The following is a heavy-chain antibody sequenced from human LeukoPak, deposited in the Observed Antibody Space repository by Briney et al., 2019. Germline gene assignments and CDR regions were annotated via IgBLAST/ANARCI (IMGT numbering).Heavy chain of an antibody. D-gene: IGHD6-13*01. CDR3: ARVLAAYYFEY. CDR2: ISGSGGST. CDR1: GFTFSSYV. V-gene: IGHV3-23*01. Sequence: GGSLRLSCAASGFTFSSYVMGWVRQAPGKGLEWVSGISGSGGSTYYADSVKGRFTISRDNSKNTLYLQMNSLRVEDTAVYYCARVLAAYYFEYWGQGTLVTVSS. J-gene: IGHJ4*02.